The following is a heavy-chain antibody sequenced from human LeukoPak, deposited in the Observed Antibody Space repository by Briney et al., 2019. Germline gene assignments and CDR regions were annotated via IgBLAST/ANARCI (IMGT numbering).Heavy chain of an antibody. CDR1: GFTFRDYW. CDR3: RSGGAAPGAFDN. D-gene: IGHD6-13*01. J-gene: IGHJ4*02. V-gene: IGHV3-7*01. Sequence: GGSLRLSCAASGFTFRDYWMSWMRQAPGKGLEWVANKKYDGDEEYYVDSVKGRFIIPRDNAKNSLYLQLNSLRVEDTAVYYCRSGGAAPGAFDNWGQGTLVTVSP. CDR2: KKYDGDEE.